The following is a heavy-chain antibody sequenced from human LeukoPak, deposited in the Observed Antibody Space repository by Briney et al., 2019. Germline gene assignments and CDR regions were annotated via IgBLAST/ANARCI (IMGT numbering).Heavy chain of an antibody. CDR1: GGSISSYY. V-gene: IGHV4-59*08. J-gene: IGHJ4*02. CDR3: ARRYCSGGSCYSSLDY. CDR2: IYYSGST. D-gene: IGHD2-15*01. Sequence: SETLSLTCTVSGGSISSYYWSWIRQPPGKGLKWIGYIYYSGSTNYNPSLKSRVTISVDASKNQFSLKLSSATAADTAVYYCARRYCSGGSCYSSLDYWGQGSLVTVSS.